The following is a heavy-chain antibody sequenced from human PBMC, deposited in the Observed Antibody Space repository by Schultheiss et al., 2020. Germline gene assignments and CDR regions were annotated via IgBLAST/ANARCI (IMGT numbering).Heavy chain of an antibody. CDR2: ISYDGSNK. Sequence: GGSLRLSCAASGFTFSSSWMSWVRQAPGKGLEWVAVISYDGSNKYYADSVKGRFTISRDNSKNTLYLQMNSLRAEDTAVYYCARAVGIVVVPAGTNWFDPWGQGTLVTVS. D-gene: IGHD2-2*03. V-gene: IGHV3-30-3*01. CDR3: ARAVGIVVVPAGTNWFDP. J-gene: IGHJ5*02. CDR1: GFTFSSSW.